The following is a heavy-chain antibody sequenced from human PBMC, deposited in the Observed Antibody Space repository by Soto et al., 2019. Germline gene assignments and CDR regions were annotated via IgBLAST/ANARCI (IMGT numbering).Heavy chain of an antibody. CDR2: ISAYNGNT. CDR3: ARDPGITMIVVVTQPNYGMDV. Sequence: QVQLVQSGAEVKKPGASVKVSCKASGYTFTSYGISWVRQAPGQGLEWMGWISAYNGNTNYAQKLQGRVTMTTDTSTSTAYMELRSLRSDDTAVYYSARDPGITMIVVVTQPNYGMDVWGQGTTVTVSS. J-gene: IGHJ6*02. V-gene: IGHV1-18*01. D-gene: IGHD3-22*01. CDR1: GYTFTSYG.